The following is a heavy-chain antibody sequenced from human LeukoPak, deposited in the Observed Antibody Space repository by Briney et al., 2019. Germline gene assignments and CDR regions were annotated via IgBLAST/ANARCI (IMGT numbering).Heavy chain of an antibody. J-gene: IGHJ4*02. Sequence: PRRPLRLTCAASGFTFSSYALHWVRQAPGKGLEWVAVISYDGSNKYYADSVKGRFTISRDNSKNTLYLQMNSLRAEDTAVYYCARAANYYDSSGSPLSDYWGQGTRVTVSS. D-gene: IGHD3-22*01. V-gene: IGHV3-30-3*01. CDR3: ARAANYYDSSGSPLSDY. CDR2: ISYDGSNK. CDR1: GFTFSSYA.